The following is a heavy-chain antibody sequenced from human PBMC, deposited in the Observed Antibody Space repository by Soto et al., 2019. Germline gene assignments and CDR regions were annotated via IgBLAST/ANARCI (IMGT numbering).Heavy chain of an antibody. J-gene: IGHJ5*02. D-gene: IGHD6-6*01. CDR3: ARQEYSSSSRRWRVFDP. CDR1: GYSFTSYW. Sequence: PGESLKISCKGSGYSFTSYWISWVRQMPGKGLEWMGRIDPSDSYTNYSPSFQGHVIISADKSISTAYLQWSSLKASDTAMYYCARQEYSSSSRRWRVFDPWGQGTLVTVSS. V-gene: IGHV5-10-1*01. CDR2: IDPSDSYT.